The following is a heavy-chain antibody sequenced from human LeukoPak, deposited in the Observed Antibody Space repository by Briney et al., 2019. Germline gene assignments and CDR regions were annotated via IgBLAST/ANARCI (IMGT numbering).Heavy chain of an antibody. CDR3: AKASSRYYYYGMDV. D-gene: IGHD6-13*01. CDR1: GFTFSSYA. CDR2: ISGSGGST. J-gene: IGHJ6*02. V-gene: IGHV3-23*01. Sequence: GGSLRLSCAASGFTFSSYAMSWVRQAPGKGLEWVSAISGSGGSTYYADSVKGRFTISRDNSKNTLYLQMNSLRAEDTAVYYCAKASSRYYYYGMDVWGQGTTVTVSS.